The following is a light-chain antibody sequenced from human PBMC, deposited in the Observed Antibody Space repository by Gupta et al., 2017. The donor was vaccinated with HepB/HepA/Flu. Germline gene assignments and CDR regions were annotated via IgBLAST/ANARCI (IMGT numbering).Light chain of an antibody. CDR3: QTYDSSLIASV. V-gene: IGLV1-40*01. J-gene: IGLJ2*01. Sequence: QSVLTPPPSVPASTGQRVTISCTGSSPNIGVAYHGHRYQQLPGTAPRLLIYDNSNRPAGVPDRISGSKSGTSASLAITGLQAEDEADYYGQTYDSSLIASVFGGGTKLTVL. CDR2: DNS. CDR1: SPNIGVAYH.